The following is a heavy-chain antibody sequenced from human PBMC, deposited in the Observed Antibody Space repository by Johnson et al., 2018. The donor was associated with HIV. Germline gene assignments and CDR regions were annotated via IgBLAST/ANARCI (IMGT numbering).Heavy chain of an antibody. Sequence: VQLVESGGGVVQPGRSLRLSCAASGFTFSSYDMHWVRQATGKGLEWVSTIGTAGDTYYAGSVKGRFTISRENANNSLYLQMNSLRAGDTAVYYCARTGVLGAFDIWGQGTMVTVSS. D-gene: IGHD2-8*02. CDR1: GFTFSSYD. CDR2: IGTAGDT. V-gene: IGHV3-13*01. J-gene: IGHJ3*02. CDR3: ARTGVLGAFDI.